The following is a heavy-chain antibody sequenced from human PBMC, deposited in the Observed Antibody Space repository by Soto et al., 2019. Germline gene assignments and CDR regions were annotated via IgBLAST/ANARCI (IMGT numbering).Heavy chain of an antibody. J-gene: IGHJ6*02. Sequence: GGSLRLSCVGSGFTFSNFGMHWVRQAPGKGLEWVAGISYDGRSESYVDSVRGRFTLSRDNSKNTLSLQMISLRPEDTGVYYCAKYLDVVMVLSATRGLDVWGHGTTGNVS. V-gene: IGHV3-30*18. D-gene: IGHD2-15*01. CDR1: GFTFSNFG. CDR3: AKYLDVVMVLSATRGLDV. CDR2: ISYDGRSE.